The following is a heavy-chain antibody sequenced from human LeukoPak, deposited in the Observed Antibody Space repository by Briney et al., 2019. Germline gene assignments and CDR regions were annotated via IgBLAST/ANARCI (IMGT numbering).Heavy chain of an antibody. V-gene: IGHV3-20*04. D-gene: IGHD3-22*01. CDR1: GFTFDNYD. Sequence: GSLRLSCAASGFTFDNYDMSWVRQAPGKGLEWVSGINGNGGSTGYADSVKGRFTISRDNSKNTLYLQMNSLRADDTAVYYCARNFGGGDSSGPYFWGQGTLVTVSS. J-gene: IGHJ4*02. CDR3: ARNFGGGDSSGPYF. CDR2: INGNGGST.